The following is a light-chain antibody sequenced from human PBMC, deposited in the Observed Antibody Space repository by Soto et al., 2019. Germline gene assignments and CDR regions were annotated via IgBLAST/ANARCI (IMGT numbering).Light chain of an antibody. CDR2: DAS. J-gene: IGKJ4*01. CDR1: QSVSAY. Sequence: EIVLTQSRATLSLSPGERATLSCRASQSVSAYLAWYQQKPGQAPRLLIYDASNRATGIPARFSGSGSGTDFALTLSSLEPEDFAIYYCQQRSEWPLTFGGGTKVEIK. CDR3: QQRSEWPLT. V-gene: IGKV3-11*01.